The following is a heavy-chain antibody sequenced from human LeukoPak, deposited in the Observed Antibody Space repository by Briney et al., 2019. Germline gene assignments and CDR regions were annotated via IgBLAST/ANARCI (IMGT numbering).Heavy chain of an antibody. D-gene: IGHD6-19*01. V-gene: IGHV3-13*01. CDR3: VREVVDGRPPWFWYLDL. Sequence: PGGSLRLSCVVSGSTFSTFDMHWVRQTADKGLEWVSAIGSGSDTYYSDSVRGRFTISRENARNSVYLQMNSLKVEDTALYYCVREVVDGRPPWFWYLDLWGRGTLVTVSS. J-gene: IGHJ2*01. CDR1: GSTFSTFD. CDR2: IGSGSDT.